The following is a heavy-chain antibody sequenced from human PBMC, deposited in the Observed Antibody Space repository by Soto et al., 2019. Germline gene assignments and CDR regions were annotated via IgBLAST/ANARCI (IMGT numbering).Heavy chain of an antibody. CDR2: ISGSTNTI. CDR3: ERAIITIRGGIDLTHYFYMDV. V-gene: IGHV3-48*01. J-gene: IGHJ6*03. CDR1: GFTFSSYS. D-gene: IGHD3-16*01. Sequence: EVQLVESGGGLVQPGGSLRLSCAASGFTFSSYSMTWVRQAPAKGLEWVSYISGSTNTIYDADSVKGRFTISRDNARSSVDLQMNSLRAEDTAVYYCERAIITIRGGIDLTHYFYMDVWGKGTTVTVSS.